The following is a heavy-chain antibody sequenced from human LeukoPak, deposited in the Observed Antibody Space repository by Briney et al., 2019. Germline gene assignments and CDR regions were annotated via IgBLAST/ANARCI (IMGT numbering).Heavy chain of an antibody. J-gene: IGHJ6*02. CDR1: GFTFSNAW. CDR2: IKSKTDGGTP. Sequence: KTGGSLRLSCAASGFTFSNAWMSWVRQAPGKGLEWGGRIKSKTDGGTPDYAAPVKGRFTISADDSKNTLYLQMNSMKTEDTAVYYCTAGSHTVSSSYYYGMDVWGQGTTVTVSS. CDR3: TAGSHTVSSSYYYGMDV. D-gene: IGHD4-17*01. V-gene: IGHV3-15*01.